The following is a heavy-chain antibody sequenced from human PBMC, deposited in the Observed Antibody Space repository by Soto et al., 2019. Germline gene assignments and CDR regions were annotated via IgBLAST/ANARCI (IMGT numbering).Heavy chain of an antibody. V-gene: IGHV1-18*04. CDR1: TYSFDNFD. J-gene: IGHJ4*02. CDR3: ARDFIGGKYFGY. Sequence: GASVEFSCKACTYSFDNFDINWVRQVPGQGLEWMGWINGYNGNTNYAQNFQGRVAMTTDTPTTTAYLEIKSLRPDDTAVYYCARDFIGGKYFGYWGQGTPVTVSS. D-gene: IGHD1-26*01. CDR2: INGYNGNT.